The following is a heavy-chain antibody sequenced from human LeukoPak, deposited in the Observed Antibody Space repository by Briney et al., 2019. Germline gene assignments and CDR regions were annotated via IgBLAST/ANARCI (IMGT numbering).Heavy chain of an antibody. D-gene: IGHD3-22*01. V-gene: IGHV3-33*08. Sequence: GGSLRLSCAASGFTFSSDAMHWVRQAPGKGLEWVAIILSDGSKTYYPDSVRGRFTISRDNAKNSLYLQMNSLRAEDTAVYYCARVGYYDSSGYRAFDIWGQGTVVTVSS. J-gene: IGHJ3*02. CDR2: ILSDGSKT. CDR3: ARVGYYDSSGYRAFDI. CDR1: GFTFSSDA.